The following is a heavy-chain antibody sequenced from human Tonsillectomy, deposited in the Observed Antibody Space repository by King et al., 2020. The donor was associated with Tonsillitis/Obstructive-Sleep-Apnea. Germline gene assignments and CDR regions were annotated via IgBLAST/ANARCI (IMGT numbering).Heavy chain of an antibody. CDR1: GFSLSTSGVG. V-gene: IGHV2-5*02. J-gene: IGHJ4*02. CDR2: IYWDDDK. CDR3: VRLADGSGSYYTTHFDY. Sequence: TLKESGPTLVKPTETLTLTCTFSGFSLSTSGVGVGWIRQPPGKALEWLALIYWDDDKRYSPTLKSRLTITKDTSKNQVVLTMTNMDPVDTATYYCVRLADGSGSYYTTHFDYWGQGTLVTVSS. D-gene: IGHD3-10*01.